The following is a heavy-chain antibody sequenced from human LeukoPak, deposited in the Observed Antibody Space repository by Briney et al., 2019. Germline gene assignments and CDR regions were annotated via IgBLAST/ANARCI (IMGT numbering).Heavy chain of an antibody. CDR2: IYSDGTT. Sequence: PGGSLRLSCAASGFTVSSNYMTWVRQAPGKGLEWVSVIYSDGTTYYADSVKGRFTISRDNSKNTVYLQMNSLRAEDTAVYYCARVLTPYYYGSGSYDDAFDIWGQGTMVTVSS. D-gene: IGHD3-10*01. CDR1: GFTVSSNY. V-gene: IGHV3-53*01. J-gene: IGHJ3*02. CDR3: ARVLTPYYYGSGSYDDAFDI.